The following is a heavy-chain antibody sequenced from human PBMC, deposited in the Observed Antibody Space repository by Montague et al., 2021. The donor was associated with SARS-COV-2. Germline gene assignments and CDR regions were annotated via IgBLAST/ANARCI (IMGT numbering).Heavy chain of an antibody. Sequence: SETLSLTCSVSGDSIGSSHTYWGWIRQPPGKGLEWIGCVAYSGSTYYNPSLQRRVTISVDTSKSQFSLKLNSVTAADTAVYYCARSQLYYDLFTGFSESYYFDYWGQGTLATVSS. J-gene: IGHJ4*02. V-gene: IGHV4-39*01. CDR2: VAYSGST. CDR3: ARSQLYYDLFTGFSESYYFDY. D-gene: IGHD3-9*01. CDR1: GDSIGSSHTY.